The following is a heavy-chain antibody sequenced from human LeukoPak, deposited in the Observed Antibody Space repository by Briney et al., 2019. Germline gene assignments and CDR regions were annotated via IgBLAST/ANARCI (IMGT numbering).Heavy chain of an antibody. Sequence: PSETLSLTCTVSGVSISSSNSYWGWIRQPPGKGLEWIGSIYYSGNTYYNASIKSRVTISIDSSKNQFSLMLSSVTAADTAVYYCARPSTVTTYVPFDYWGQGTLVTVSS. CDR3: ARPSTVTTYVPFDY. CDR1: GVSISSSNSY. V-gene: IGHV4-39*01. CDR2: IYYSGNT. D-gene: IGHD4-17*01. J-gene: IGHJ4*02.